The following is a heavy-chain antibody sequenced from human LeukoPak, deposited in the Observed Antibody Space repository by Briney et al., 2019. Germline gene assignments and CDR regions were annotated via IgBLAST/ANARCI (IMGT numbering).Heavy chain of an antibody. D-gene: IGHD6-19*01. CDR3: ARGRYSNGWHDM. Sequence: ASVTVSCKTSGYNFIDYYLHWFRQAPGQGFEWMGIVNPAGGNISYAQKFQGRVIMTRDTSTASVSMELQSLTSDDTAVYYCARGRYSNGWHDMWGQGTQVTVSS. V-gene: IGHV1-46*01. CDR2: VNPAGGNI. CDR1: GYNFIDYY. J-gene: IGHJ4*02.